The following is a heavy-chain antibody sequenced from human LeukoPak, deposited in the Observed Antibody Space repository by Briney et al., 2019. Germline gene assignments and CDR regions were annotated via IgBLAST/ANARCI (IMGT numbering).Heavy chain of an antibody. V-gene: IGHV1-2*02. Sequence: GASVKVSCKASGYTFTGYYMHWVRQAPGQGLEWTGWINPNSGGTNYAQKLQGRVTMTTDTSTSTAYMELRCLRSDDTAVYYCARDRYRYCSGGSCLSYLYYFDYWGQGTLVTVSS. CDR3: ARDRYRYCSGGSCLSYLYYFDY. CDR1: GYTFTGYY. CDR2: INPNSGGT. D-gene: IGHD2-15*01. J-gene: IGHJ4*02.